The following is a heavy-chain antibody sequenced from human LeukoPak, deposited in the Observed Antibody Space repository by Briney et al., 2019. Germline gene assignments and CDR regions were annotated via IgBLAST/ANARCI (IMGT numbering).Heavy chain of an antibody. Sequence: SETLSLTCTVSGGSISGYYWSWIRQPAGKGLEWIGRIYSSGSTNYNPSLRSRATMSVDTSKNQFSLKLSSVTAADTAVYYCARVVVFGVVSSDYYYYYMDVWGKGTTVTVSS. CDR3: ARVVVFGVVSSDYYYYYMDV. CDR2: IYSSGST. J-gene: IGHJ6*03. D-gene: IGHD3-3*01. V-gene: IGHV4-4*07. CDR1: GGSISGYY.